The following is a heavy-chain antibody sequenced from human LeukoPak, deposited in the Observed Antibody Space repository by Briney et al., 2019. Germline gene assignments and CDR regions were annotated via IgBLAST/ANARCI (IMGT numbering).Heavy chain of an antibody. CDR2: IIPIFGTA. CDR1: GGTFSSYA. V-gene: IGHV1-69*13. J-gene: IGHJ3*02. CDR3: ARVPIVVVTDIEADDAFDI. Sequence: SVKVSCKASGGTFSSYAISWVRQAPGQGLEWMGGIIPIFGTANYAQKFQGRVTITADEPTSTAYMELSSLRSEDTAVYYCARVPIVVVTDIEADDAFDIWGQGTMVTVSS. D-gene: IGHD2-21*02.